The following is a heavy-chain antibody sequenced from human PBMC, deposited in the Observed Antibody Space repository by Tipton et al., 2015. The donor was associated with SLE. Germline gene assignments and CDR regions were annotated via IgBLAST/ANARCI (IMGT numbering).Heavy chain of an antibody. V-gene: IGHV4-59*05. D-gene: IGHD2-15*01. CDR3: AKLRRPAVTLYYMDV. Sequence: TLSLTCTVSDDSISGYYWSWIRQPPGKGLEWIGSIYYSGSTYYTPSLKSRVTASVDTSKNQFSLKLSSVTAADTAVYYCAKLRRPAVTLYYMDVWGKGTTVTISS. CDR1: DDSISGYY. J-gene: IGHJ6*03. CDR2: IYYSGST.